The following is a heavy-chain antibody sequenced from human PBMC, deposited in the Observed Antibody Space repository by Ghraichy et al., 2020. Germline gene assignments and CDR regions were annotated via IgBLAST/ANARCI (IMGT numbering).Heavy chain of an antibody. CDR1: GFSVRDAY. CDR2: MYADGSV. V-gene: IGHV3-53*01. D-gene: IGHD3-9*01. Sequence: GGSLRLSCAASGFSVRDAYMSWVRQAPGKGLEWVSVMYADGSVYYADSVRGRFTISRDHSKNTLYLHMNSLRAEDTAVYRCARGYAILTGPPGGVAWFDPWGQGTLVTVSS. CDR3: ARGYAILTGPPGGVAWFDP. J-gene: IGHJ5*02.